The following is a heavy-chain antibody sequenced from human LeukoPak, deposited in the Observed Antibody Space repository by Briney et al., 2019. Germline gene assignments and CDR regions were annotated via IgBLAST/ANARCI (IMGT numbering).Heavy chain of an antibody. Sequence: GGSLRLSCAVSGVTLSNYGMAWVRQAPGKGPEWVAGISGSGCRPNYADSVKGRFTISRDNAKNTLYLQMNSLRAEDTAVYFCAKRGVVIRVILVGFHKEAYYFDSWGQGALVSVSS. CDR2: ISGSGCRP. V-gene: IGHV3-23*01. CDR3: AKRGVVIRVILVGFHKEAYYFDS. CDR1: GVTLSNYG. D-gene: IGHD3-22*01. J-gene: IGHJ4*02.